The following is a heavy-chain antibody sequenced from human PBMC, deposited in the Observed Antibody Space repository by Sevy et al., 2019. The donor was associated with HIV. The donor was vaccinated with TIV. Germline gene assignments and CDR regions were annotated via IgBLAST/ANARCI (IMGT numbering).Heavy chain of an antibody. Sequence: ASVKVSCKASGGTFSSYAISWVRQAPGQGLEWMEGIIPIFGTANYAQKFQGRVTITADKSTSTAYMELSSLRSEDTAVTCCARGGVEMATIGWFDPWGQGTLVTVSS. V-gene: IGHV1-69*06. CDR1: GGTFSSYA. J-gene: IGHJ5*02. CDR2: IIPIFGTA. D-gene: IGHD5-12*01. CDR3: ARGGVEMATIGWFDP.